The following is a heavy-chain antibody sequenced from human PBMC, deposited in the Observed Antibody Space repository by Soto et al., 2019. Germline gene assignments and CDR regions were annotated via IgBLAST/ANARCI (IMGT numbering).Heavy chain of an antibody. J-gene: IGHJ4*02. Sequence: PGGSLRLSCAASGFTFSSYAIHWVRQAPGKGLEWVAVISYDGSNEYYADSVKGRFTISRDNSKNTLYLQVNSLRAEDTAMYYCTRETMTIRLYFDYWGQGALVTVSS. CDR2: ISYDGSNE. CDR3: TRETMTIRLYFDY. CDR1: GFTFSSYA. D-gene: IGHD3-3*01. V-gene: IGHV3-30-3*01.